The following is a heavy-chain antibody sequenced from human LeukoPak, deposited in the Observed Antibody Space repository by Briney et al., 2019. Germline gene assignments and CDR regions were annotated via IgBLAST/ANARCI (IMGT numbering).Heavy chain of an antibody. V-gene: IGHV1-69*01. D-gene: IGHD5-12*01. J-gene: IGHJ5*02. CDR3: ARGSDGGYDH. CDR1: GGTFSSYA. CDR2: IIPIFGTA. Sequence: SVKVSCKASGGTFSSYAISWVRQAPGQGLEWMGGIIPIFGTANYAQKFQGGVTITADESASTAYMELSSLRSEDTAVYYCARGSDGGYDHWGQGTLVTVSS.